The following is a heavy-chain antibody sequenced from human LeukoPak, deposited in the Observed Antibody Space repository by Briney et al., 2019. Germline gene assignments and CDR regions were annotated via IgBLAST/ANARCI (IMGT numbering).Heavy chain of an antibody. CDR3: ARVSSNWYYFDY. Sequence: ASVKVSCKASGYTFTSYGISWVRQAPGQGLEWMGWISAYNGNTNYAQKLQGRVTMTTDTSTSTDYMELRSLRSDDTAVYYCARVSSNWYYFDYWGQGTLVTVSS. CDR2: ISAYNGNT. D-gene: IGHD1-1*01. J-gene: IGHJ4*02. V-gene: IGHV1-18*01. CDR1: GYTFTSYG.